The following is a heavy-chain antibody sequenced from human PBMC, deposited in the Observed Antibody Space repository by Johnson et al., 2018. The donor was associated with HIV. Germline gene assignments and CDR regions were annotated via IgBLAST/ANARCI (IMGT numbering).Heavy chain of an antibody. CDR3: AKDMGSDSGWYPLEAFDI. V-gene: IGHV3-43*01. D-gene: IGHD6-19*01. J-gene: IGHJ3*02. Sequence: VQLMESGGVVVQPGGSLRLSCAASGFTFDDYTMHWVRQAPGKGLEWVSLISWDGGSTYYADSVKGRFTISRDNSKNSLYLQMNSLRTEDTALYYCAKDMGSDSGWYPLEAFDIWGQGTMVTVSS. CDR1: GFTFDDYT. CDR2: ISWDGGST.